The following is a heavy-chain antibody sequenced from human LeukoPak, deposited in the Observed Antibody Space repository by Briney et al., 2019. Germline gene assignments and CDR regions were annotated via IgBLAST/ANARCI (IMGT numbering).Heavy chain of an antibody. V-gene: IGHV3-11*06. CDR2: ISSSSSYI. Sequence: PGGSLRLSCAASGFTFSDYYMSWIRQAPGKGLEWVSSISSSSSYIHYANSVKGRFTNSRDNAKNSLFLQMNGLRAEDTAIYYCAKDMMARRLQMDVWGQGTTVIVSS. D-gene: IGHD3-16*01. CDR1: GFTFSDYY. J-gene: IGHJ6*02. CDR3: AKDMMARRLQMDV.